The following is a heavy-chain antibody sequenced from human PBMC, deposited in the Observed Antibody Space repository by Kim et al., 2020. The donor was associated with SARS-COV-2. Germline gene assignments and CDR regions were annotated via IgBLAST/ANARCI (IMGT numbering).Heavy chain of an antibody. V-gene: IGHV3-23*03. D-gene: IGHD3-16*01. CDR2: IYSGGSST. J-gene: IGHJ5*02. CDR1: GFTFSSYA. CDR3: ARIGVVGLTXGWFDP. Sequence: GGSLRLSCAASGFTFSSYAMSWVRQAPGKGLEWVSVIYSGGSSTSFAASVKGRFTISRDNSKNTLDLQMNSLRAEDTAIYYCARIGVVGLTXGWFDPWGQGPLVTVSS.